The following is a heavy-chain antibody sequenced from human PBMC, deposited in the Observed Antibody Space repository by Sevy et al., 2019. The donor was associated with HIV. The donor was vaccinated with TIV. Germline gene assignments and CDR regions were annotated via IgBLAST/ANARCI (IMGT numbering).Heavy chain of an antibody. J-gene: IGHJ4*02. D-gene: IGHD3-22*01. V-gene: IGHV3-11*01. CDR3: ASYYYDSSAAIDY. CDR2: ISSGGSTI. Sequence: GGSLRLSCAASGFTFSDYYMSWIRQAPGKGLEWVSYISSGGSTIYYADSVKGRFTISRDNAKNSLYLQMNSLSAEDTAVYYCASYYYDSSAAIDYWGQGTLVTVPS. CDR1: GFTFSDYY.